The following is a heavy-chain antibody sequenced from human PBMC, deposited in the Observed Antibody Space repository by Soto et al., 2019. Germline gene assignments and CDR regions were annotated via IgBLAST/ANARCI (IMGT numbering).Heavy chain of an antibody. CDR2: INSDGSST. J-gene: IGHJ6*02. CDR3: AMMGVVPAAHSAVYYYYGMDV. D-gene: IGHD2-2*01. CDR1: GFTFSSYW. V-gene: IGHV3-74*01. Sequence: PGGSLRLSCAASGFTFSSYWMHWVRQAPGKGLVWVSRINSDGSSTSYADSVKGRFTISRDNAKNTLYLQMNSLRAEDTAVYYCAMMGVVPAAHSAVYYYYGMDVWGQGTTVTVSS.